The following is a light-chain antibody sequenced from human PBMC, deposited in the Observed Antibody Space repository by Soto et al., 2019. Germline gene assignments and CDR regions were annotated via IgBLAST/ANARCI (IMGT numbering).Light chain of an antibody. CDR3: QQYTTMP. CDR2: DAS. J-gene: IGKJ1*01. V-gene: IGKV1-5*01. Sequence: DIQMTQSPSTLSASVGDRVTITCRASQSISSWLAGYQQKPGKAPKLLIYDASSLEGGVPSRFSGSGSGTEFTLTISSLQPDDFATYFCQQYTTMPFGQGTKVESK. CDR1: QSISSW.